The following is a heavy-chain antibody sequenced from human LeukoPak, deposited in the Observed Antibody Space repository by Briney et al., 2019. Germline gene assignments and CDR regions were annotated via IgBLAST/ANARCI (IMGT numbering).Heavy chain of an antibody. CDR3: ARQTTYYDILTGVISYYYYGMDV. CDR1: GGSISSSSYY. D-gene: IGHD3-9*01. CDR2: IYYSGST. J-gene: IGHJ6*02. V-gene: IGHV4-39*07. Sequence: SETLSLTCPVSGGSISSSSYYWGWIRQPPGKGLEWIGSIYYSGSTYYNPSLKSRVTISVDTSKNQFSLKLSSVTAADTAVYYCARQTTYYDILTGVISYYYYGMDVWGQGTTVTVSS.